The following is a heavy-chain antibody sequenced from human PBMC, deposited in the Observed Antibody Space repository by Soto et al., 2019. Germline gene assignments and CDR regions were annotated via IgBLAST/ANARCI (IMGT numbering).Heavy chain of an antibody. CDR1: GGSISSGDYY. CDR3: AREVVATSHFDY. D-gene: IGHD5-12*01. CDR2: IYYSGST. V-gene: IGHV4-30-4*01. J-gene: IGHJ4*02. Sequence: PSETLSLTCTVSGGSISSGDYYWSWIRQPPGKGLEWIGYIYYSGSTYYNPSLKSRVTISVDTSKNQFSLKLSSVTAADTAVYYCAREVVATSHFDYWGQGTLVTVSS.